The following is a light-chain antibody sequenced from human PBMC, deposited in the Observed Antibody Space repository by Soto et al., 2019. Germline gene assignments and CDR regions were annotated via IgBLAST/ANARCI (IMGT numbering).Light chain of an antibody. J-gene: IGKJ5*01. CDR2: AAS. CDR1: KSISSY. V-gene: IGKV1-39*01. Sequence: IHMTQSPSSLSASVGDRVTITCLASKSISSYLNWYQQRPGKAPKLLIYAASSLQSGVPSRFSGSGSGTDFTLTISSLQPEDFATYYCQQSYSTPITFGQGTRVEIK. CDR3: QQSYSTPIT.